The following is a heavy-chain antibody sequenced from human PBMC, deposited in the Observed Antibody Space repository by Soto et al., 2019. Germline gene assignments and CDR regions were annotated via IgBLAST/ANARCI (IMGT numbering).Heavy chain of an antibody. CDR1: GGSITCYY. V-gene: IGHV4-59*01. J-gene: IGHJ6*02. CDR3: ARDRGAVAGADYYGMDV. D-gene: IGHD6-19*01. CDR2: IYYSGST. Sequence: SETLSLTCTVSGGSITCYYWSWIRLPPGKGLEWIGYIYYSGSTNYNPSLKSRVTISVDTSKNQFSLKLSSVTAADTAVYYCARDRGAVAGADYYGMDVWGQGTTVTVSS.